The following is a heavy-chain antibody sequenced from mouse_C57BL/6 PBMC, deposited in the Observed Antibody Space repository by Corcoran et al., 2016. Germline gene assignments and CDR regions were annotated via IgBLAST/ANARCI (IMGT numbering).Heavy chain of an antibody. CDR1: GYTFTTYG. J-gene: IGHJ3*01. V-gene: IGHV9-3*01. CDR3: ARSGTAAWFAY. CDR2: INTYSGVP. Sequence: QIQLVQSGPELKKPGETVKISCKASGYTFTTYGMSWVKQAPGNGLKWMGWINTYSGVPTYADDFKGRFAFSLETYASTAYLQLHNLKNEDTATYFCARSGTAAWFAYWGQGTLVTVSA. D-gene: IGHD4-1*01.